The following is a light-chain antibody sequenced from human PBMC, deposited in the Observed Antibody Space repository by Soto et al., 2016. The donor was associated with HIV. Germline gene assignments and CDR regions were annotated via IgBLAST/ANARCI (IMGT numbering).Light chain of an antibody. Sequence: YELTQPPSVSVSPGQTASITCSGHELGNKDVSWYQQKPGQSPVVVIFEDKKRPSGIPERFSGSNSGNTATLTISGTQAIDEADYSCQAWDSGSVVFGGGTKLTVL. CDR2: EDK. CDR3: QAWDSGSVV. CDR1: ELGNKD. V-gene: IGLV3-1*01. J-gene: IGLJ2*01.